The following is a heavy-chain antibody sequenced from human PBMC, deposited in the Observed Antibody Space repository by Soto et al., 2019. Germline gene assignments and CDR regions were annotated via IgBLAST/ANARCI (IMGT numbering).Heavy chain of an antibody. D-gene: IGHD4-17*01. CDR2: MYNTGST. J-gene: IGHJ4*02. CDR3: ASRTDNGLDF. Sequence: SETLSLTCTVSGGSISGYYWSWIRQPPGKGLEWIGYMYNTGSTVYNPSFKSRVTISVDTSKNQFSLKLSSVTAADTAVYYCASRTDNGLDFWGQGTLVTVSS. CDR1: GGSISGYY. V-gene: IGHV4-4*08.